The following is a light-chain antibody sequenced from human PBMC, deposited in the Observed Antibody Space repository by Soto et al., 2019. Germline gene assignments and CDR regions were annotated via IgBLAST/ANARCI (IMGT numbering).Light chain of an antibody. V-gene: IGKV3-20*01. CDR1: QSVTNNY. CDR2: AAS. CDR3: HQYGNSPWT. J-gene: IGKJ1*01. Sequence: ETVLTQSPGTLSLSPGERATLSCRASQSVTNNYLAWYQQKPGQAPRVLIYAASSRATGITDKFSGVGSGTDFTLTISSLEPEDFAVYYCHQYGNSPWTLGQGTRVEIK.